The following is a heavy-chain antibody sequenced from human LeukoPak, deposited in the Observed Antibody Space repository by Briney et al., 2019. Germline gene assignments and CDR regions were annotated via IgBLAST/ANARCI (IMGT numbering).Heavy chain of an antibody. Sequence: PGGSLRLSCAASGFTFSSYSMDWVRQAPGKGLEWVSYISSSSSTIYYADSVKGRFTISRDNAKNSLYLQMNSLRAEDTAVYHCARETEYDAFDIWGQGTMVTVSS. D-gene: IGHD3-10*01. V-gene: IGHV3-48*01. CDR2: ISSSSSTI. CDR3: ARETEYDAFDI. CDR1: GFTFSSYS. J-gene: IGHJ3*02.